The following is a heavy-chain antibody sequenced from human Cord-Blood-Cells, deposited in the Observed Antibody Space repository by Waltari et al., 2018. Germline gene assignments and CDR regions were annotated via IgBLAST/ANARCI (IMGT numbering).Heavy chain of an antibody. CDR3: ASVAAAGKFLEYFQH. Sequence: QVQLQESGPGLVKPSETLSLTCAVSGYSISSGYYWGWIRQPPGKGLEWIGSIYHSGGTYDNPARKSRVNISVDPPKNQFSLKLSAVTAADTAVYDCASVAAAGKFLEYFQHWGQGTLVTVSS. CDR1: GYSISSGYY. CDR2: IYHSGGT. V-gene: IGHV4-38-2*01. J-gene: IGHJ1*01. D-gene: IGHD6-13*01.